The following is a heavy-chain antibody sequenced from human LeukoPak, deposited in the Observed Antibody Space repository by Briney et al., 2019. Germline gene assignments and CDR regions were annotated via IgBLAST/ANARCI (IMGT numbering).Heavy chain of an antibody. D-gene: IGHD1-26*01. CDR2: ISVYNGNT. J-gene: IGHJ3*02. Sequence: GASVKVSCKASGYTFASYGISWVRQAPGQGLEWVGWISVYNGNTNYAQKLQGRVTLTTDTSTSTAYMDLRSLRSDDTAVYYCARDIVLFDIWGQGTLVTVSS. CDR3: ARDIVLFDI. CDR1: GYTFASYG. V-gene: IGHV1-18*01.